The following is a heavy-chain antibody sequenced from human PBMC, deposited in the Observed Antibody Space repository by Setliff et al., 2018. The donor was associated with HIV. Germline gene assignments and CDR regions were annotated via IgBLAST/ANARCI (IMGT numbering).Heavy chain of an antibody. CDR3: ARGLSSQTYWGTRPLGLDY. CDR1: SGSMTGHY. CDR2: LHSLGSSRVSNTP. D-gene: IGHD2-2*01. J-gene: IGHJ4*01. V-gene: IGHV4-4*08. Sequence: PSETLSLTCSVSSGSMTGHYWTWGRQPPGKGREWISYLHSLGSSRVSNTPNYSPSLKSRITISLDTSKRQFSLTMTSVTAADTAVYYCARGLSSQTYWGTRPLGLDYWGQGSLVTVSS.